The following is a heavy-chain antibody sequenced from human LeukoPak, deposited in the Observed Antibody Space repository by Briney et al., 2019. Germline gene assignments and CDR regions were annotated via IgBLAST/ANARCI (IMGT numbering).Heavy chain of an antibody. V-gene: IGHV3-74*01. CDR1: GTYW. CDR2: INSDGSWT. D-gene: IGHD2/OR15-2a*01. J-gene: IGHJ4*02. CDR3: VTFYETY. Sequence: RPGGSLRLSCAASGTYWMHWVRQAPGKGLVWVSHINSDGSWTGYADSVKGRFTIPKDNAKNTVSLQMNNLRAEDTAVYYCVTFYETYWGRGTLVTVSS.